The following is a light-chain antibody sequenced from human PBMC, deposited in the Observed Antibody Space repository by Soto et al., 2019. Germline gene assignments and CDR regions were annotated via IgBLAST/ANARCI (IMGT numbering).Light chain of an antibody. CDR2: ATS. V-gene: IGKV1-39*01. J-gene: IGKJ1*01. Sequence: DLQMTQSPSSLSASVGARVTITCRASQSISSYLNWYQQKPGKAPKLLIYATSSLQSGVPSRFSGSGSETDFNLTISSLQPEDCATYNCQQSYSTPWTFGQGTKVQIK. CDR1: QSISSY. CDR3: QQSYSTPWT.